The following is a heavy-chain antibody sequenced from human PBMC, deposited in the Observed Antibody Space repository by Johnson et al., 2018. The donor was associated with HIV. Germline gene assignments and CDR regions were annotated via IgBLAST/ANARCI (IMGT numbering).Heavy chain of an antibody. V-gene: IGHV3-30*04. CDR3: ARESTPWGGDYVGYGLDV. Sequence: HVQLVESGGGLVQPGGSLRLSCAVSGFIFSSYAMHWVRQAPGKGLEWVAVISYDGSNKYYADSVKGRFTISRDNSKNTLYLQMNSLRGEDTAVYYCARESTPWGGDYVGYGLDVWGRGTKVAVSS. CDR2: ISYDGSNK. CDR1: GFIFSSYA. J-gene: IGHJ3*01. D-gene: IGHD5-18*01.